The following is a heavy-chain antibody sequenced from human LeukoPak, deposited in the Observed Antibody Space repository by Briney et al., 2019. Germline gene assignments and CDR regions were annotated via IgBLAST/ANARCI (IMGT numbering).Heavy chain of an antibody. J-gene: IGHJ6*03. Sequence: GGSLRLSCAASGFTFSSYGMHWVRQAPGKGLEWVAFIRYDGSNKYYADSVKGRFTISRDNSKNTLYLQMNSLRAEDTAVYYCAKDGRYCSSTSCYVWGYYYYYYMDVWGKGTTVTVSS. V-gene: IGHV3-30*02. CDR3: AKDGRYCSSTSCYVWGYYYYYYMDV. CDR2: IRYDGSNK. CDR1: GFTFSSYG. D-gene: IGHD2-2*01.